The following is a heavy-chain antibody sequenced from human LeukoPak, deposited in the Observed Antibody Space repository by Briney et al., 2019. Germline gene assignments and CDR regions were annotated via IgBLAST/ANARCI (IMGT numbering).Heavy chain of an antibody. V-gene: IGHV3-21*01. J-gene: IGHJ4*02. CDR2: ISSSSSYI. CDR3: ASWGEGALDN. Sequence: GGSLRLSCAASGFTFSSYNMNWVRQAPGKGLEWVSSISSSSSYIYYADSVKGRFTISRDNAKNSLYLQMISLRVEDTGVYYCASWGEGALDNWGQGTLVTVSS. D-gene: IGHD1-26*01. CDR1: GFTFSSYN.